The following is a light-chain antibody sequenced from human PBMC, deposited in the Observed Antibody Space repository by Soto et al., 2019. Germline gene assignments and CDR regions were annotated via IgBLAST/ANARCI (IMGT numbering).Light chain of an antibody. Sequence: QSVLTQPPSASGSPGQSVTISCTGTSSDVGGNNYVSWYQQHPGKVPKLLIYEVSKRPSGVPDRFSGSKSGNTASLTVSGLQAEDEGDYYCSSYAGSNNFVVFGGGTKLTVL. J-gene: IGLJ2*01. V-gene: IGLV2-8*01. CDR1: SSDVGGNNY. CDR2: EVS. CDR3: SSYAGSNNFVV.